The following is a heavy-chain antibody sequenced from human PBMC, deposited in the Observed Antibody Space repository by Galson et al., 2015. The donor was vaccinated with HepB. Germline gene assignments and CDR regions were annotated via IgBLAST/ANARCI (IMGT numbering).Heavy chain of an antibody. CDR3: AREGGVAGTGGFFDY. CDR1: EYTFTSYY. D-gene: IGHD6-19*01. Sequence: SVKVSCKASEYTFTSYYMHWVRQAPGQGLEWMGIINPSGGSTSYAQKFQGRVTMTRDTSTSTVYMELSSLRSEDTAVYYCAREGGVAGTGGFFDYWGQGTLVTVSS. V-gene: IGHV1-46*03. J-gene: IGHJ4*02. CDR2: INPSGGST.